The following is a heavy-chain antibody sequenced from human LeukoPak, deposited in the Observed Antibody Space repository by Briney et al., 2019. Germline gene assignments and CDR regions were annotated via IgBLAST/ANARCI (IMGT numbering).Heavy chain of an antibody. CDR1: GGSFSGYY. Sequence: SETLSLTCAVYGGSFSGYYWSWTRQPPGKGLEWIGEINHSGSTNYNPSLKSRVTISVDTSKNQFSLKLSSVTAADTAVYYCARGRLRWEHNYFDYWGQGTLVTVSS. V-gene: IGHV4-34*01. J-gene: IGHJ4*02. D-gene: IGHD1-26*01. CDR3: ARGRLRWEHNYFDY. CDR2: INHSGST.